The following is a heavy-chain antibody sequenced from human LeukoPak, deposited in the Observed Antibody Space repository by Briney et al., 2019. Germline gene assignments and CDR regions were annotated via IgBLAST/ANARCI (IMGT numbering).Heavy chain of an antibody. Sequence: GGSLRLSCAASGFTFSSYWMSWVRQAPGKGLEWVANIKQDGSEKYYVDSVKGRFTISRDNAKNSLYLQMNSLRAEDTAVYYCARDLYYDSSGYYPPGFDYWGQGTLVTVSS. D-gene: IGHD3-22*01. V-gene: IGHV3-7*01. J-gene: IGHJ4*02. CDR1: GFTFSSYW. CDR2: IKQDGSEK. CDR3: ARDLYYDSSGYYPPGFDY.